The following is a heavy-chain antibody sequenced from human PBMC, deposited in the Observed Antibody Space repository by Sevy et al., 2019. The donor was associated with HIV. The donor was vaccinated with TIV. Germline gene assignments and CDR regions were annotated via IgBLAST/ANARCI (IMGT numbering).Heavy chain of an antibody. CDR3: ARISTPRGKFNWFDP. J-gene: IGHJ5*02. V-gene: IGHV1-18*01. CDR2: IGPYNGNI. CDR1: GYTFDSYG. D-gene: IGHD3-10*01. Sequence: ASVKVSCKASGYTFDSYGISWVRQAPGQGLEYMVWIGPYNGNIKYAQNIQDRVTMTTDSSTSTAYMELSSLRSDDTAVYFCARISTPRGKFNWFDPWGQGTLVTVSS.